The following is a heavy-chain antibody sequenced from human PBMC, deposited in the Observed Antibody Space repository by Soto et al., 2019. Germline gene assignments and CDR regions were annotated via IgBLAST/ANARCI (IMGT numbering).Heavy chain of an antibody. V-gene: IGHV3-33*01. Sequence: GGSLRLSCAASGFTFSSYGMHWVRQAPGKGLEWVAVIWYDGSNKYYADSVKGRFTISRDNSKNTLYLQMNSLRAEDTAVYYCARETGSVVPAAMAPLGMDVWGKGTTVTVSS. CDR1: GFTFSSYG. D-gene: IGHD2-2*01. J-gene: IGHJ6*04. CDR2: IWYDGSNK. CDR3: ARETGSVVPAAMAPLGMDV.